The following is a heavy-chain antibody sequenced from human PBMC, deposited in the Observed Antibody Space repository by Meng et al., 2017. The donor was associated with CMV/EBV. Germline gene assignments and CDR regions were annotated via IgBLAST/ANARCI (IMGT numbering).Heavy chain of an antibody. CDR2: ISYDGSNK. V-gene: IGHV3-30-3*01. J-gene: IGHJ4*02. CDR3: ARSIYSPLYDFWSGYHIDY. D-gene: IGHD3-3*01. CDR1: GFTFSSYA. Sequence: GGSLRLSCAASGFTFSSYAMHWVRQAPAKGLEWVAVISYDGSNKYYADSVKGRFTISRDNSKNTLYLQMNSLRAEDTAVYYCARSIYSPLYDFWSGYHIDYWGQGTLVTVSS.